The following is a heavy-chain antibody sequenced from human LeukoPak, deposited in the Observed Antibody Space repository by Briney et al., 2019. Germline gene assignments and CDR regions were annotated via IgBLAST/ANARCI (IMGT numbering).Heavy chain of an antibody. CDR1: GGSISSSSYY. CDR2: IYYSGST. V-gene: IGHV4-39*07. CDR3: VSDYYDSSGYDY. D-gene: IGHD3-22*01. Sequence: SETLSLTCTVSGGSISSSSYYWGWIRQPPGKGLEWIGSIYYSGSTYYNPSLKSRVTISVDTSKNQFSLKLSSVTAADTAVYYCVSDYYDSSGYDYWGQGTLVTVSS. J-gene: IGHJ4*02.